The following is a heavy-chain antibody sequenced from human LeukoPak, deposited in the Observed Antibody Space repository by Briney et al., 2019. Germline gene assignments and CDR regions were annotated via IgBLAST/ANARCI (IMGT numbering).Heavy chain of an antibody. CDR2: IIPIFGTA. J-gene: IGHJ5*02. V-gene: IGHV1-69*13. CDR1: GGTFSSCA. D-gene: IGHD6-13*01. CDR3: ARGDSSSSWFDP. Sequence: SVKVSCKASGGTFSSCAISWVRQAPGQGLEWMGGIIPIFGTANYAQKFQGRVTITADESTSTAYMELSSLRSEDTAVYYCARGDSSSSWFDPWGQGTLVTVSS.